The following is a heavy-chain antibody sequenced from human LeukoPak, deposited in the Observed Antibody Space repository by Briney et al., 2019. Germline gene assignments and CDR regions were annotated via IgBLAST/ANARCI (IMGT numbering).Heavy chain of an antibody. CDR1: GFTFSSYA. CDR2: ISGSGGST. V-gene: IGHV3-23*01. CDR3: AKDRAGLGHFDY. Sequence: GGSLILSCAASGFTFSSYAMSWVRQAPGKGLEWVSAISGSGGSTYYADSVKGRFTISRDNSKNTLYLQMNSLRAEDTAVYYCAKDRAGLGHFDYWGQGTLVTVSS. J-gene: IGHJ4*02. D-gene: IGHD6-19*01.